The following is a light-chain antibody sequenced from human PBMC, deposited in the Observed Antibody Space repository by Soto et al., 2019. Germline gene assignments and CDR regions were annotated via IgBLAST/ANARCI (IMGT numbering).Light chain of an antibody. J-gene: IGKJ4*01. CDR3: QKSYSTLT. CDR1: QSISGY. V-gene: IGKV1-39*01. CDR2: AAS. Sequence: DIQMTQSPSSLSASVGDRVTITCRASQSISGYLNWYQQKPGKAPKLLIYAASSLQSGVPSRFSGSGSGTDFTLTISSLQPEDFATYYCQKSYSTLTFGGGTKVDIK.